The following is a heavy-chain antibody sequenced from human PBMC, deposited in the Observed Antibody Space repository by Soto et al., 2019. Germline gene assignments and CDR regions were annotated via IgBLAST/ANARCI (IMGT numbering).Heavy chain of an antibody. CDR1: GYTFTTYG. CDR2: ISGYNGNT. Sequence: QVQLVQSGAEVKKPGASVKVSCKASGYTFTTYGISWVRQAPGQGLEWMVWISGYNGNTNYAQKFQGRVSMTTDTSTSTAYIVLRSQRSDDTAVYYCTRDPVAGTYFDFWGQGNLVTVSS. V-gene: IGHV1-18*01. CDR3: TRDPVAGTYFDF. J-gene: IGHJ4*02. D-gene: IGHD6-19*01.